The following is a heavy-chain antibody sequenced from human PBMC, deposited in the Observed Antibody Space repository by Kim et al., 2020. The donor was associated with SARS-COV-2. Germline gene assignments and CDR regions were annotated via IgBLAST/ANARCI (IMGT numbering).Heavy chain of an antibody. CDR3: TRDMDCSSTSCYPIDY. Sequence: SVKGRFTISRDDSKSIAYLQMNSLKTEDTAVYYCTRDMDCSSTSCYPIDYWGQGTLVTVSS. V-gene: IGHV3-49*02. D-gene: IGHD2-2*01. J-gene: IGHJ4*02.